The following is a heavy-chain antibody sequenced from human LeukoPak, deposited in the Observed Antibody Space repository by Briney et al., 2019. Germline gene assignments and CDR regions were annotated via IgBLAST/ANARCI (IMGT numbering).Heavy chain of an antibody. D-gene: IGHD1-1*01. J-gene: IGHJ4*02. Sequence: ASVKVSCKASGYTFTSYDINWVRQATGQGLEWMGWMNPNSGNTGYAQRFQGRVTMTRNTSISTAYMELSSLRSEDTAVYYYARGRKPKTGTWAFDYWGQGTLVTVSS. V-gene: IGHV1-8*01. CDR1: GYTFTSYD. CDR3: ARGRKPKTGTWAFDY. CDR2: MNPNSGNT.